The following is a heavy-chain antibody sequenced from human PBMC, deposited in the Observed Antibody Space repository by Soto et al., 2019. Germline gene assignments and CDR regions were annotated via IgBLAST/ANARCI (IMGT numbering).Heavy chain of an antibody. CDR1: GFIVSDTY. D-gene: IGHD2-15*01. Sequence: GGSLRLSCTASGFIVSDTYVNWVRQAPGKGLEWVSVISNRGDTHYADSVRGRISLSRDISDNTLHLQMNNLRVEDTAVYYCAREPRYCRGGSCSITGDAYDIWGQGTMVTVSS. CDR2: ISNRGDT. J-gene: IGHJ3*02. V-gene: IGHV3-66*01. CDR3: AREPRYCRGGSCSITGDAYDI.